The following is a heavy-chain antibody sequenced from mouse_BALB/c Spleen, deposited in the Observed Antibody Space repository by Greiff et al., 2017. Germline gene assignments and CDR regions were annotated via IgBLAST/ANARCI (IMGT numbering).Heavy chain of an antibody. CDR3: ARGGGYFPFAY. CDR2: IDPENGNT. D-gene: IGHD2-3*01. Sequence: EVQLQQSGAELVRPGALVKLSCKASGFNITDYYIHWVKQRPEQGLEWIGWIDPENGNTIYDPKFQGKASITADTSSNTAYLQLSSLTSEDTAVYYCARGGGYFPFAYWGQGTLVTVSA. V-gene: IGHV14-1*02. J-gene: IGHJ3*01. CDR1: GFNITDYY.